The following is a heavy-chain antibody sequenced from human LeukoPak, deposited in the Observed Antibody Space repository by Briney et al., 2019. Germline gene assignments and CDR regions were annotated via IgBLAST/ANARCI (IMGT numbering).Heavy chain of an antibody. V-gene: IGHV3-7*01. CDR1: GFSFSSYW. CDR3: ARETNDFWSGRRIDY. D-gene: IGHD3-3*01. Sequence: GGSLRLSCAGSGFSFSSYWMTWVRQAPGKGLEWVANIKQDGSEKYYADSVKGRFTISRDNAKSSLYLQMNSLRAEDTAVYYCARETNDFWSGRRIDYWGQGTLVTVSS. J-gene: IGHJ4*02. CDR2: IKQDGSEK.